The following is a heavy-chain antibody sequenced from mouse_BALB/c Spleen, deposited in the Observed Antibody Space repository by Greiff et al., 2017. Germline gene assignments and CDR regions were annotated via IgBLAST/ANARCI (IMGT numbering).Heavy chain of an antibody. J-gene: IGHJ4*01. Sequence: EVQLVESGGDLVKPGGSLKLSCAASGFTFSSYGMSWVRQTPDKRLEWVATISSGGSYTYYPDSVKGRFTISRDNAKNTLYLQMSSLKSEDTAMYYFARLYGNYIYAMDYWGQGTSVTVSS. CDR1: GFTFSSYG. CDR3: ARLYGNYIYAMDY. D-gene: IGHD2-1*01. V-gene: IGHV5-6*01. CDR2: ISSGGSYT.